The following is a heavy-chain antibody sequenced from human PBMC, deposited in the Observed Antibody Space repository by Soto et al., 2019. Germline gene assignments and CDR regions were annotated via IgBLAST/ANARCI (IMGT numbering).Heavy chain of an antibody. J-gene: IGHJ4*02. Sequence: GGSLRLSCAASGFTFSSYAMSWVRQAPGKGLEWVSAISGSGGSTYYADSVKGRFTISRDNSKNTLYLQMNSLRAEDTAVYYCAKGNGRATEIFGVYPRYWGQGTLVTVSS. V-gene: IGHV3-23*01. CDR1: GFTFSSYA. CDR3: AKGNGRATEIFGVYPRY. D-gene: IGHD3-3*01. CDR2: ISGSGGST.